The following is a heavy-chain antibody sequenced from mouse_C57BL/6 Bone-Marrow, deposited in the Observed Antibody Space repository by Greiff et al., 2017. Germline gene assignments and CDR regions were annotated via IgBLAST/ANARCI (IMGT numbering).Heavy chain of an antibody. CDR2: ISSGSSTI. CDR1: GFTFSDYG. V-gene: IGHV5-17*01. CDR3: ANFFDY. Sequence: DVKLQESGGGLVKPGGSLKLSCAASGFTFSDYGMHWVRQAPEKGLEWVAYISSGSSTIYYADTVKGRFTISRDNAKNTLFLQMTSLRSGDTAMYYCANFFDYWGQGTTLTVSS. J-gene: IGHJ2*01.